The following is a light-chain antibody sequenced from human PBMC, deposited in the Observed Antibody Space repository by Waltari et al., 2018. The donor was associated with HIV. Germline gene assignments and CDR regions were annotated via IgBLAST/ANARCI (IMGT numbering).Light chain of an antibody. CDR1: SSNVGAYTY. CDR3: ASHAGSKDV. V-gene: IGLV2-8*01. Sequence: QSALTQPPSASGSPGQSVTISCTGTSSNVGAYTYVSWFHQHPGKAPKLMIYDVTKRPSGVPDRFSGSKSGNTASLTVSGLQAEDEADYYCASHAGSKDVFGGGTRLTVL. CDR2: DVT. J-gene: IGLJ2*01.